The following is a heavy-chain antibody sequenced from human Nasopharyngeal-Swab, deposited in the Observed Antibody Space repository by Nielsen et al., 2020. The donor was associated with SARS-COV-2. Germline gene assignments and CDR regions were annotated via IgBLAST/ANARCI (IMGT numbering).Heavy chain of an antibody. D-gene: IGHD3-3*02. Sequence: VRQAPGKGLEWVAFIRYDGSNKYYADSVKGRFTISRDNSKDTLYLQMNSLRAEDTAVYYCAKDPFTPPDYWGQGTLVTVSS. CDR3: AKDPFTPPDY. CDR2: IRYDGSNK. J-gene: IGHJ4*02. V-gene: IGHV3-30*02.